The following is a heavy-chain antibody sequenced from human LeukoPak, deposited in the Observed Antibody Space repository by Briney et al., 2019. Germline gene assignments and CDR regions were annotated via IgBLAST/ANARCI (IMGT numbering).Heavy chain of an antibody. V-gene: IGHV3-7*01. CDR1: GFTFSSYS. J-gene: IGHJ4*02. CDR3: VKVAKYYYGSETYYFFEH. Sequence: GGSLRLSCAASGFTFSSYSMSWVRQLPGKGLEWVANINQDGTEKYYVDSVKGRFTISRDNAKNSLDLQMNGLRVEDTGIYYCVKVAKYYYGSETYYFFEHWGQGTPVTASS. D-gene: IGHD3-10*01. CDR2: INQDGTEK.